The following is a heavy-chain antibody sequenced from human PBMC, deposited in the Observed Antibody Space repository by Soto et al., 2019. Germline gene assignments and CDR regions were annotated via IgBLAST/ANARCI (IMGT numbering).Heavy chain of an antibody. CDR2: IWYDGTNK. D-gene: IGHD2-15*01. J-gene: IGHJ4*02. Sequence: QVQLVESGGGVVQPGRSLRLSCAASGFTFNSYGMHWVRQAPGKGLEWVAVIWYDGTNKYYADSVKGRFTISRDNSNNTLYLKINSLRAAATAVYYCAGRRGGGEPVFGYWGQGTLVTVSS. CDR3: AGRRGGGEPVFGY. V-gene: IGHV3-33*01. CDR1: GFTFNSYG.